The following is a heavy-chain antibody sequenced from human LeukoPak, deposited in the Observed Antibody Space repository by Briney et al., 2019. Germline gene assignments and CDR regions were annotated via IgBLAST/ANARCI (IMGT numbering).Heavy chain of an antibody. CDR1: GFTFINYA. J-gene: IGHJ6*02. D-gene: IGHD3-10*01. CDR2: ISDTSTNT. V-gene: IGHV3-23*01. CDR3: AKVPYPDYGSWRPPFMDV. Sequence: GGSLRVSCAASGFTFINYALSWVRQARGKGLEWVSTISDTSTNTYYADSVTGRFTISRDNSMNTLYLQMNSLRAEDTAIYFCAKVPYPDYGSWRPPFMDVWGQGTTVAVSS.